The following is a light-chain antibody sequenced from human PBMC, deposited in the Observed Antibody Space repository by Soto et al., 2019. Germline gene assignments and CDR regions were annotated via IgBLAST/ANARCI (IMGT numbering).Light chain of an antibody. CDR1: QSPVDGDGITS. V-gene: IGKV2-24*01. CDR3: MQDALYST. J-gene: IGKJ1*01. Sequence: DLVMTQTPLSLRVTLGQPASISCSSSQSPVDGDGITSLSWLHQRPGQPPRLLIYKVSNRFSGVPDRFSGSGAGTDFTLKINTVEAEDVEVYYCMQDALYSTFGQGTKVEIK. CDR2: KVS.